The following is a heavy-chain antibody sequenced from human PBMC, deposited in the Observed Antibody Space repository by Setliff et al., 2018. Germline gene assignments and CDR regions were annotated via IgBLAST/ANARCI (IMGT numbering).Heavy chain of an antibody. CDR3: ARAGLPYAADV. V-gene: IGHV3-7*01. J-gene: IGHJ3*01. Sequence: PGGSLRLSCAASGFTFSSFWMAWVRQSPGRGLEWVANINQDGSGKFYVDSVEGRFAISRDNAKNSLYLQMNSLRAEDTAVYYCARAGLPYAADVWGQGTKVTVSS. D-gene: IGHD2-21*02. CDR2: INQDGSGK. CDR1: GFTFSSFW.